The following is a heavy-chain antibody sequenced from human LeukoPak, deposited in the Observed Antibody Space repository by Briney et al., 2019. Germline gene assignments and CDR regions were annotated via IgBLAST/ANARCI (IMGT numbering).Heavy chain of an antibody. CDR1: GGSISSSSYY. CDR2: IYYSGST. D-gene: IGHD3-22*01. V-gene: IGHV4-39*01. Sequence: PSETLSLTCTVSGGSISSSSYYWGWIRQPPGKGLEWIGSIYYSGSTYYNPSLKSRVTISVDTSKNQFSLKLSSVTAADTAVYYCARRRGNYYDSSSYYYFDYWGQGTLVTVSS. CDR3: ARRRGNYYDSSSYYYFDY. J-gene: IGHJ4*02.